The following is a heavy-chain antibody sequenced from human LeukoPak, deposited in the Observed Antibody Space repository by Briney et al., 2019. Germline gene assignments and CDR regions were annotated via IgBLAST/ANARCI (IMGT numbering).Heavy chain of an antibody. CDR2: ISYDGSNK. D-gene: IGHD2-2*02. V-gene: IGHV3-30*18. CDR1: GFTFSSYG. CDR3: AKVSCSSTCCYISYYYYGMDV. Sequence: GGSLRLSCAASGFTFSSYGMHWVRQAPGKGLEWVAVISYDGSNKYYADSVKGRFTISRDNSKNTLYLQMNSLRAEDTAVYYCAKVSCSSTCCYISYYYYGMDVWGQGATVTVSS. J-gene: IGHJ6*02.